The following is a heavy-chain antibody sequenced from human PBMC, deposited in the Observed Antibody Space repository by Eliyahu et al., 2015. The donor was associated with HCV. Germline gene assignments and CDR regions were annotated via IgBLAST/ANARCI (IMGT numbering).Heavy chain of an antibody. Sequence: QVTLKESCPVLVKPTKTLTLTCSVSGFSLNNRLGVSWIRQPPGKALEWLAHIFANDAKSYSSSLKSRLTISQDTSNSQVVLTMTNMDPMDTATYYCARVSTELLLWNWWYYLDVWGKGTTVTVSS. D-gene: IGHD2-15*01. J-gene: IGHJ6*03. V-gene: IGHV2-26*01. CDR1: GFSLNNRLG. CDR3: ARVSTELLLWNWWYYLDV. CDR2: IFANDAK.